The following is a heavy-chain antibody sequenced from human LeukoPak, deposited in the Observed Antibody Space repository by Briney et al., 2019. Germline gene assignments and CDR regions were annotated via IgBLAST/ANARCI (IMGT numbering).Heavy chain of an antibody. CDR2: ISGGGGST. CDR1: GFTFSSYA. Sequence: GGSLRLSCAASGFTFSSYAMSWVRQAPGKGLEWVSAISGGGGSTYYADSVKGRFTTSRDNSKNTLFLQMNSLRAEDTAVYYCAKVSGYSYGYGDYWGQGTLVTVSS. CDR3: AKVSGYSYGYGDY. V-gene: IGHV3-23*01. D-gene: IGHD5-18*01. J-gene: IGHJ4*02.